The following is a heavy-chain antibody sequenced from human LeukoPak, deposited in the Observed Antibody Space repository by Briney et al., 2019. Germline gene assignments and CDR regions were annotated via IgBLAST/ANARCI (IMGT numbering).Heavy chain of an antibody. V-gene: IGHV3-7*03. Sequence: PGGSLRLSCAASGFSFSIRWMIWVRQAPGKGLEWVATINPDGTEKRYVDSVKGRFTISRDNGKNSLYLQMSSLRAEDTAVYYCVRGDRGIAVGSRDHGAQGTLVTVSS. CDR2: INPDGTEK. CDR1: GFSFSIRW. D-gene: IGHD6-19*01. CDR3: VRGDRGIAVGSRDH. J-gene: IGHJ4*02.